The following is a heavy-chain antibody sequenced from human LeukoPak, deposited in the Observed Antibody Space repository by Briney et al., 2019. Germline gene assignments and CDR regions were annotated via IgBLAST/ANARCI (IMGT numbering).Heavy chain of an antibody. Sequence: GGSLRLSCAASGFTFSSYSMNWVRQAPGKGLEWVGRIKSKTDGGTTDYAAPVKGRFTISRDDSKNTLYLQMNSLKTEDTAVYYCTTDSSSSTSFGAFDIWGQGTMVTVSS. CDR1: GFTFSSYS. CDR3: TTDSSSSTSFGAFDI. D-gene: IGHD2-2*01. CDR2: IKSKTDGGTT. J-gene: IGHJ3*02. V-gene: IGHV3-15*01.